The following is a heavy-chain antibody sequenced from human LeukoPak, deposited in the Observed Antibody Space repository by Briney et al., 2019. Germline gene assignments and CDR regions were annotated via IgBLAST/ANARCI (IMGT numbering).Heavy chain of an antibody. CDR2: ISYDGSNK. D-gene: IGHD3-10*01. V-gene: IGHV3-30*18. Sequence: SGGSLRLSCAASGFTFSSYGMHWVRQAPGKGLEWVAVISYDGSNKYYADSVKGRFTISRDNSKNRLYLQMNSLRAEDAAMYYCAKDGSGEWELLEPNYFDYWGQGTLVTVSS. CDR1: GFTFSSYG. J-gene: IGHJ4*02. CDR3: AKDGSGEWELLEPNYFDY.